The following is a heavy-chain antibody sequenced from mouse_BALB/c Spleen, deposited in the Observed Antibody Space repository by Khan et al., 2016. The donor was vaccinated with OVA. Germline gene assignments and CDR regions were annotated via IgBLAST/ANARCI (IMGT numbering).Heavy chain of an antibody. CDR1: GFSLTGYG. Sequence: QVRLQQSGPGLVAPSQSLSITCTVSGFSLTGYGVNWVRQPPGKGLEWLGMIWGDGSTDYNSALISRLIISKDNSKSQVFLKMNSQQTDDTARYYGARAYYGNYREAMDYWGQGTSVTVSS. V-gene: IGHV2-6-7*01. D-gene: IGHD2-10*01. J-gene: IGHJ4*01. CDR3: ARAYYGNYREAMDY. CDR2: IWGDGST.